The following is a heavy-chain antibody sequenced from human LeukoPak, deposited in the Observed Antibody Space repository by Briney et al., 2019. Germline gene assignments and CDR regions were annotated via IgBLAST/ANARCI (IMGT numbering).Heavy chain of an antibody. Sequence: GGSLRLSCAASGFTFSRYWMTWVRQAPGKGLEWVSAISENGGTTFYADSVKGRFTITRDNSKNTLYVQMNSLRGEDTAVYYCAKDYGPKQLVFLDSWGQGTLVTVSS. V-gene: IGHV3-23*01. CDR1: GFTFSRYW. CDR3: AKDYGPKQLVFLDS. J-gene: IGHJ4*02. D-gene: IGHD6-13*01. CDR2: ISENGGTT.